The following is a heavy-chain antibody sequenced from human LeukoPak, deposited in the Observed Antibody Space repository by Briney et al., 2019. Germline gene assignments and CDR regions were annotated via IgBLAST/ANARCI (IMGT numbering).Heavy chain of an antibody. CDR1: GGTFSSYA. J-gene: IGHJ4*02. CDR3: ARVNSGSYYGDLDY. CDR2: IIPIFGTA. Sequence: GASVKVSCKASGGTFSSYAISWVRQAPGQGLEWMGGIIPIFGTANYAQKFRGRVTITADESTSTAYMELSSLRSEDTAVYYCARVNSGSYYGDLDYWGQGTLVTVSS. V-gene: IGHV1-69*13. D-gene: IGHD1-26*01.